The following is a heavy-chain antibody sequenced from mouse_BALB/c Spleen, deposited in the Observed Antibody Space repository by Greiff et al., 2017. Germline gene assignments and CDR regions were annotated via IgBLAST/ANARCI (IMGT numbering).Heavy chain of an antibody. CDR2: INPSTGYT. CDR3: ARGTNAMDY. CDR1: GYTFTSYW. D-gene: IGHD2-13*01. J-gene: IGHJ4*01. V-gene: IGHV1-7*01. Sequence: VQLQQSGAELAKPGASVKMSCKASGYTFTSYWMHWVKQRPGQGLEWIGYINPSTGYTEYNQKFKDKATLTADKSSSTAYMQLSSLTSEDSAVYYCARGTNAMDYWGQGTSVTVSS.